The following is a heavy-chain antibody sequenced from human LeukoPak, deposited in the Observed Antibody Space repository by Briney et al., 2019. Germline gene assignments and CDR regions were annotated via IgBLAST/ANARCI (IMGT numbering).Heavy chain of an antibody. V-gene: IGHV3-21*01. Sequence: PGGSLRLSCAASGFTFTSHWMHWVRQAPGKGLVWVSSISSSSSYIYYADSVKGRFTISRDNAKNSLYLQMNSLRAEDTAVYYCLPMITFGGVIVNWGQGTLVTVSS. CDR2: ISSSSSYI. D-gene: IGHD3-16*02. CDR3: LPMITFGGVIVN. CDR1: GFTFTSHW. J-gene: IGHJ4*02.